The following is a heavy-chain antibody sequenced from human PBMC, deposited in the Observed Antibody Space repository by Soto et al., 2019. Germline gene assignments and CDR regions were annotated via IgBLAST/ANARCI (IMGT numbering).Heavy chain of an antibody. Sequence: SLKVACKASGGTFSSYAISWVRQAPGQGLEWMGGIIPIFGTANYAQKFQGRVTITADESTSTAYMELSSLRSEDTAVYYCARDPILVAGLYFDYWGQGTLVTVS. V-gene: IGHV1-69*01. CDR2: IIPIFGTA. CDR1: GGTFSSYA. D-gene: IGHD6-19*01. J-gene: IGHJ4*02. CDR3: ARDPILVAGLYFDY.